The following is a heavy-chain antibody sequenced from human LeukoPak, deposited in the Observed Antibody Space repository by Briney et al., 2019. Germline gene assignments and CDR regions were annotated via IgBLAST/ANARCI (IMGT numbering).Heavy chain of an antibody. D-gene: IGHD2-15*01. CDR2: IYYSGTS. Sequence: SETLSLTCSVSGGSFSSSTYYWGWVRQPPGKGLEWIGAIYYSGTSYYNSSLKSRVTISVDTSKNQFSLKLSSVTAADTAVYYCARQPVVAATPFYYMDVWGKGAPVAISS. CDR1: GGSFSSSTYY. CDR3: ARQPVVAATPFYYMDV. V-gene: IGHV4-39*01. J-gene: IGHJ6*03.